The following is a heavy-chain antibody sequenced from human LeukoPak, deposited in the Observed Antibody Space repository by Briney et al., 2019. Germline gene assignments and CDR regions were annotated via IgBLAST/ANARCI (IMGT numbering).Heavy chain of an antibody. Sequence: GASVKVSCKASGGTFSSYAISWVRQAPGQGLEWMGGIIPIFGTANYAQKFQGRVTITTDESTSTAYMELSGLRSEDTAVYYCARESGSIIDAFDIWGQGTMVTVSS. D-gene: IGHD3-3*01. J-gene: IGHJ3*02. CDR1: GGTFSSYA. CDR2: IIPIFGTA. CDR3: ARESGSIIDAFDI. V-gene: IGHV1-69*05.